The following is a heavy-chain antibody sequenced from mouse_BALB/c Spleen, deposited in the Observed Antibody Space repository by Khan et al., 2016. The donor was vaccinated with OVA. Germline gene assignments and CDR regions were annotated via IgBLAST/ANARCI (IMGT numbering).Heavy chain of an antibody. CDR3: ESYSGYCEV. J-gene: IGHJ1*01. CDR2: VNPNNGGT. CDR1: GYSFTGYY. V-gene: IGHV1-26*01. Sequence: IQLVQSGPDLVKPGASMKISCKASGYSFTGYYIHWVKQSHGKSLEWIGRVNPNNGGTSYNQKFKGKAILTVDKSSNTAYMELRSLTSEDSAVCSCESYSGYCEVWGEGTTVTVSA. D-gene: IGHD3-1*01.